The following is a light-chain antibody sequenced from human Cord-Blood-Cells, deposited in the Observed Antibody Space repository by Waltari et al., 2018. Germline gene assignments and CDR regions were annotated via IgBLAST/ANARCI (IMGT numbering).Light chain of an antibody. CDR3: CSYAGSSTFVV. J-gene: IGLJ2*01. CDR1: SRGGGSFDL. V-gene: IGLV2-23*02. CDR2: EVS. Sequence: QSALTQPASVSGSPGQSSPISCTGTSRGGGSFDLISWYQQHPGKAPKLMIYEVSKRPSGVSNRFSGSKSGNTASLTISGLQAEDEADYYCCSYAGSSTFVVFGGGTKLTVL.